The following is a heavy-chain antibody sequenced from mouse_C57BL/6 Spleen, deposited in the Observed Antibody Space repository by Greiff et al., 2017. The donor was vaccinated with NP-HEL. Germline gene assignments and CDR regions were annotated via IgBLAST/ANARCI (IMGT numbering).Heavy chain of an antibody. D-gene: IGHD1-1*01. CDR3: ARHGGLLYAMDY. V-gene: IGHV2-6-1*01. Sequence: QVHVKQSGPGLVAPSQSLSITCTVSGFSLTSYGVHWVRQPPGKGLEWLVVIWSDGSTTYNSALKSRLSISKDNSKSQVFLKMNSLQTDDTAMYYCARHGGLLYAMDYWGQGTSVTVSS. J-gene: IGHJ4*01. CDR1: GFSLTSYG. CDR2: IWSDGST.